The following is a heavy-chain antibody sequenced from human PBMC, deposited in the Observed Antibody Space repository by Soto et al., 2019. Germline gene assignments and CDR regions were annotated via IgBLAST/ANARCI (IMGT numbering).Heavy chain of an antibody. CDR2: IVVGSGNT. CDR3: AAEGCSGGSCYNDAFDI. D-gene: IGHD2-15*01. J-gene: IGHJ3*02. V-gene: IGHV1-58*02. Sequence: GASVKVSCKASGCTFTSSAMQWVRQARGQRLEWIGWIVVGSGNTNYAQKFQERVTITRDMSTSTAYMELSSLTSEDTAVYYCAAEGCSGGSCYNDAFDIWGQGTMVTVSS. CDR1: GCTFTSSA.